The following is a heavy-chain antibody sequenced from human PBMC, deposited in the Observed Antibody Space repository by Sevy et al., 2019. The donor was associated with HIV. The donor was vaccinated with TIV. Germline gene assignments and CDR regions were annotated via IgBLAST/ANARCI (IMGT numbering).Heavy chain of an antibody. V-gene: IGHV3-33*01. J-gene: IGHJ4*02. D-gene: IGHD2-2*01. CDR3: AREGVPAAIGFDY. Sequence: GGSLRLSCTASGFTFSSYGMHWVRQAPGKGLEWVATIWYDGNKKYYADSVKGRLTISRDNSKNTLYLQMNSLRAEDTALYYCAREGVPAAIGFDYWGQGTLVTVSS. CDR1: GFTFSSYG. CDR2: IWYDGNKK.